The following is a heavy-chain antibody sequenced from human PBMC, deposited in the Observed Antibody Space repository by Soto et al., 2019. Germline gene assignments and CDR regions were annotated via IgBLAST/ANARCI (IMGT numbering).Heavy chain of an antibody. J-gene: IGHJ4*02. CDR3: ARELDDYVWGSYPDY. Sequence: PSETLSLTCAVYGGSFSGYYWSWIRQPPGKGLEWIGEINHSGSTNYNPSLKSRVTTSVDTSKNQFSLKLSSVTAADTAVYYCARELDDYVWGSYPDYWGQGTLVTVSS. V-gene: IGHV4-34*01. CDR1: GGSFSGYY. CDR2: INHSGST. D-gene: IGHD3-16*02.